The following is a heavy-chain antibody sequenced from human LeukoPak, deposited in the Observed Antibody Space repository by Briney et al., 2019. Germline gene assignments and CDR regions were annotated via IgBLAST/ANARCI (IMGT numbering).Heavy chain of an antibody. D-gene: IGHD2-2*01. CDR2: ISYDGSNI. CDR1: GLTFSHYA. V-gene: IGHV3-30*03. CDR3: ARDPRARLCSSTSCYGWLDP. J-gene: IGHJ5*02. Sequence: GGSLRLSCAASGLTFSHYAMHWVRQAPGKGLEWVALISYDGSNIYFGDSVKGRFTISRDNSKNTLYLQMNGLRREDTAVYYCARDPRARLCSSTSCYGWLDPWGQGTLVTVSS.